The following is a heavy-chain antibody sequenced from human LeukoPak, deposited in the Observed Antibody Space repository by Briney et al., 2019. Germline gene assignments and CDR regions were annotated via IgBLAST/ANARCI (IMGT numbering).Heavy chain of an antibody. V-gene: IGHV4-39*01. D-gene: IGHD6-6*01. J-gene: IGHJ4*02. CDR1: GGSISSSSYY. CDR3: ARVEYSSSSLDY. Sequence: SETLSLTCTVSGGSISSSSYYWGWIRQPPGKGLEWIGNIYYGGSTYYSPSVKSRVTMSVDTSKSQFSLKLSSVTAADTAVYYCARVEYSSSSLDYWGQGTLVTVSS. CDR2: IYYGGST.